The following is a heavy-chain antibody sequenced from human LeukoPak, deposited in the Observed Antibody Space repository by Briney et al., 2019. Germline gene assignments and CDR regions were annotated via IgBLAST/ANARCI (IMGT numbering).Heavy chain of an antibody. CDR3: ASLARDY. V-gene: IGHV3-53*01. CDR1: GFIVSNTY. D-gene: IGHD3-3*02. CDR2: IHNDGST. J-gene: IGHJ4*02. Sequence: GGSLRLSCAASGFIVSNTYMNWVRQAPGKGLEWVSVIHNDGSTYYADSVKGRFTISRDNSKNMLFLRMNSLRVEDTAVYFCASLARDYWGQGTLVSVSS.